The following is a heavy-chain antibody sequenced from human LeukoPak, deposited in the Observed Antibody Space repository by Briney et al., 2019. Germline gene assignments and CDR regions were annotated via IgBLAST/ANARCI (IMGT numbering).Heavy chain of an antibody. J-gene: IGHJ4*02. CDR3: ARELLRLGELSYDC. Sequence: KTSETLSLTCAVYGGSFSGYYWSWIRQPPGKGLEWIGEINHSGSTNYNPSLKSRVTISVDTSKNQFSLKLSSVTAADTAVYYCARELLRLGELSYDCWGQGTLVTVSS. CDR1: GGSFSGYY. V-gene: IGHV4-34*01. D-gene: IGHD3-16*02. CDR2: INHSGST.